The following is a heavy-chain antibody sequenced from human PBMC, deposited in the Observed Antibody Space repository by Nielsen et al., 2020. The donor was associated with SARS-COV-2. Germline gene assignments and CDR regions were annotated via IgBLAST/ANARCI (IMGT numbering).Heavy chain of an antibody. Sequence: SETLSLTCTVSGGSISSYYWSWIRQPPGKGPEWIGYIYYSGSTNYNPSLKSRVTISVDTSKNQFSLKLSSVTAADTAVYYCARVRWELLGGAFDIWGQGTMVTVSS. CDR1: GGSISSYY. D-gene: IGHD1-26*01. CDR3: ARVRWELLGGAFDI. J-gene: IGHJ3*02. V-gene: IGHV4-59*01. CDR2: IYYSGST.